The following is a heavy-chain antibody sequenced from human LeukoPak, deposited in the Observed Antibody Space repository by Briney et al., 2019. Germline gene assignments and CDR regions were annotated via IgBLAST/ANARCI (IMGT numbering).Heavy chain of an antibody. D-gene: IGHD3/OR15-3a*01. CDR2: IRHDGIRQ. Sequence: GGSLRLSCAGSGFIFSKYWMTWVRQAPGKGLEWVANIRHDGIRQNYLDSVEGRFSISRDNAQNSLFLQMNNLRVEDTAIYYCVRDGDYQIDDIWYDALDVWGPGTRVTVSS. J-gene: IGHJ3*01. CDR3: VRDGDYQIDDIWYDALDV. V-gene: IGHV3-7*01. CDR1: GFIFSKYW.